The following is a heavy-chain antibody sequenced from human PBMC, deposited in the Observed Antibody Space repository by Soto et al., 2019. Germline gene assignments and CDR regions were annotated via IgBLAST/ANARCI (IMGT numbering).Heavy chain of an antibody. CDR1: GFTFSSYS. D-gene: IGHD3-10*01. V-gene: IGHV3-21*01. J-gene: IGHJ4*02. CDR2: ISSSSSYI. Sequence: EVQLVESGGGLVKPGGSMRLSCAASGFTFSSYSMNWVRQAPGKGLEWVSSISSSSSYIYYADSVKGRFTISRDNAKNSLYLQTNSLRAEDTAVYYCARDLLWFGELLLDYWGQGTLVTVSS. CDR3: ARDLLWFGELLLDY.